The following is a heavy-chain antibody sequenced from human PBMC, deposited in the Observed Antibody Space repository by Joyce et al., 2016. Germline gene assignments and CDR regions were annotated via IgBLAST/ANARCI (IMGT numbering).Heavy chain of an antibody. CDR2: ITNSEAT. J-gene: IGHJ4*02. V-gene: IGHV4-34*02. CDR3: ARSQWLAPLMY. D-gene: IGHD6-19*01. CDR1: SGPFSGFF. Sequence: QVQLQQWGAGLLKTSETLSLTCAVYSGPFSGFFWNWVRQPPGKGLEWIGDITNSEATHYNPSLKSRLTMSVDTSRKEFSLKLSSVTVADTAIYYCARSQWLAPLMYWGQGTPVTVSS.